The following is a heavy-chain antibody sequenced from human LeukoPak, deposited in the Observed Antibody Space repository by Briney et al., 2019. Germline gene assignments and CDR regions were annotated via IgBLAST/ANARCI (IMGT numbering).Heavy chain of an antibody. CDR3: ARQNYDFWPGLLHPDY. CDR1: GGSFSGYY. Sequence: PSEILSLTCAVYGGSFSGYYWSWIRQPPGKGLEWIGEINHTGSTNYNLSLKSRVTISVDTSKNQFSLKLSSVIAADTAVYYCARQNYDFWPGLLHPDYWGQGILVAVSS. D-gene: IGHD3/OR15-3a*01. V-gene: IGHV4-34*01. CDR2: INHTGST. J-gene: IGHJ4*02.